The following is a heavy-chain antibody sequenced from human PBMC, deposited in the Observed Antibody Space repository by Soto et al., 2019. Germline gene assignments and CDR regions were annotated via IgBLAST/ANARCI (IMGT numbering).Heavy chain of an antibody. Sequence: AASGFTVKNYQMNWVRQAPGKGLEWVSVTHSGGVTYYPDSVKGRFTTIRDTSKNTVYLQMNSLRADDKAMYYCARDPSTTGYYGLDVWGQGTTVTVSS. CDR2: THSGGVT. CDR3: ARDPSTTGYYGLDV. CDR1: GFTVKNYQ. J-gene: IGHJ6*02. V-gene: IGHV3-53*01.